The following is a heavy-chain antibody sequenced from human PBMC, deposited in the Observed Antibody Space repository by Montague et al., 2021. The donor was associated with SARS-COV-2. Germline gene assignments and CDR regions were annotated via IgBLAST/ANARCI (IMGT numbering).Heavy chain of an antibody. CDR1: GFTFSSYS. J-gene: IGHJ6*02. Sequence: SLRLSCAASGFTFSSYSMNWVRQAPGKGLEWVSSISSSSSYIYYADSVKGRFTISRDNAKNSLYLQMNSLRAEDTAVYNCASVAAAGTLYYYYGMDVWGQGTTVTVSS. CDR3: ASVAAAGTLYYYYGMDV. CDR2: ISSSSSYI. D-gene: IGHD6-13*01. V-gene: IGHV3-21*01.